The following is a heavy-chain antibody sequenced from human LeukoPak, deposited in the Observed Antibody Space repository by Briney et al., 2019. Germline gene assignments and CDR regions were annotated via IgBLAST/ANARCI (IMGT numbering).Heavy chain of an antibody. CDR1: GFTFSSYA. D-gene: IGHD6-19*01. CDR3: ARGAHGHGWSFDY. J-gene: IGHJ4*02. CDR2: ISGSGDDT. Sequence: GGSLTLSCAASGFTFSSYALSWVRQAPGKGLVWVSTISGSGDDTFYADSERGRSTISRDNSKNTLYLQMDNLRAEDTAVYYCARGAHGHGWSFDYWGQETLVTVSS. V-gene: IGHV3-23*01.